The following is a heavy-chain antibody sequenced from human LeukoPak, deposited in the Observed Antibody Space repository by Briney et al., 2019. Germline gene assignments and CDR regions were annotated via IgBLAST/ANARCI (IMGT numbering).Heavy chain of an antibody. CDR1: GFTFKTYA. V-gene: IGHV3-23*01. Sequence: PGGSLRLSCAASGFTFKTYAMSWVRQAPGKGLEWVAAISGGGSDTYYADSVRGRFTISRDNSKNTLYLQMNSLRAEDTAVYYCAKVVGSGWNYFDYWGQGTLLTVSS. D-gene: IGHD6-19*01. CDR3: AKVVGSGWNYFDY. CDR2: ISGGGSDT. J-gene: IGHJ4*02.